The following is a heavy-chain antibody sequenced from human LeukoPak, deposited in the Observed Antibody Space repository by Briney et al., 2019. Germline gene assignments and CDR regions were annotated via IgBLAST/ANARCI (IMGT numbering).Heavy chain of an antibody. V-gene: IGHV3-7*01. CDR2: IKEDGSEK. J-gene: IGHJ6*03. CDR1: GFTFSSYW. CDR3: ARDWMGYCSSNSCYLYYMDV. D-gene: IGHD2-2*01. Sequence: TGGSLRLSCAASGFTFSSYWMSWVRQAPGKGLEWVANIKEDGSEKDYVDSVRGRFTISRDNARNSLNLQMNSLRAEDTAVYYCARDWMGYCSSNSCYLYYMDVWGKGTTVTVSS.